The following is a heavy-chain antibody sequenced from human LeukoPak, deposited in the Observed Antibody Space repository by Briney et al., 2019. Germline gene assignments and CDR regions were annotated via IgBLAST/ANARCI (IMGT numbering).Heavy chain of an antibody. CDR3: AKDIGGSYYGSGSFGIGY. Sequence: GGSLRLSCAASGFTFDDYAMHWVRQAPGKGLEWASLISWDGGSTYYADSVKGRFTISRDNSKNSLYLQMNSLRAEDTALYYCAKDIGGSYYGSGSFGIGYWGQGTLVTVSS. CDR2: ISWDGGST. CDR1: GFTFDDYA. D-gene: IGHD3-10*01. J-gene: IGHJ4*02. V-gene: IGHV3-43D*03.